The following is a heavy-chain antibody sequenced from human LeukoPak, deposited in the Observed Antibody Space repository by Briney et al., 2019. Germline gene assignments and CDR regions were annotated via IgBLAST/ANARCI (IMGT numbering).Heavy chain of an antibody. CDR3: AKADYSTPFLTGTDV. Sequence: GGSLRLSCAASGFTFSSYAMSWVRQAPGKGLEWVSAISDSGGSTYYADSVKGRFTISRDNSKNTLYLQMNSLRAEDTAVYYCAKADYSTPFLTGTDVWGQGTTVTVSS. D-gene: IGHD4-11*01. CDR1: GFTFSSYA. J-gene: IGHJ6*02. CDR2: ISDSGGST. V-gene: IGHV3-23*01.